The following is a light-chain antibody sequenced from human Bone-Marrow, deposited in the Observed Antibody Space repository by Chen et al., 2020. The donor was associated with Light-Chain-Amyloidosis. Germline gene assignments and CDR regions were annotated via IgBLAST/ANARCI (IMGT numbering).Light chain of an antibody. CDR3: SSYTITNTLV. CDR2: EVT. Sequence: QSALTQPASVSGSPGQSITISCTGTSSDVGGDNHVSWYQQHPDKAPKLMIYEVTNRPSWVPDRLSGAKSDNTASLTIYGLQTEDEADYFCSSYTITNTLVFGSGTRVTVL. J-gene: IGLJ1*01. CDR1: SSDVGGDNH. V-gene: IGLV2-14*01.